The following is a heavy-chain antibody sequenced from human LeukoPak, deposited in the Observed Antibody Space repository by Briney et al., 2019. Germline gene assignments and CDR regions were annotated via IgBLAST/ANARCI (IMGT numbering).Heavy chain of an antibody. D-gene: IGHD3-10*01. CDR1: GFTFTTNW. CDR3: VKVAKYYYGSETYYFFEH. Sequence: GGSLTCYCSAYGFTFTTNWWMRLRQAPGHGLVWLANIKQGGTEKYYVVYVKGRFTMSRDNAKNSLYLQMNSLRVEDTAIYYCVKVAKYYYGSETYYFFEHWGQGTPVTASS. J-gene: IGHJ4*02. CDR2: IKQGGTEK. V-gene: IGHV3-7*01.